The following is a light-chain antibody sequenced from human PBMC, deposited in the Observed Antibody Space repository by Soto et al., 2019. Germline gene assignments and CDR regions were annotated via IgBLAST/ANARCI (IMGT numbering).Light chain of an antibody. J-gene: IGKJ4*01. Sequence: EIVLTQSPATLSLSPGERATLSCRASQSVSNYLAWFQQKPGQAPRLLIYDASIRATGIPARFSGSGSGTDFTLTISSLEPEDFAVHYCQQRSSWPLLTFGGGTKVEI. V-gene: IGKV3-11*01. CDR3: QQRSSWPLLT. CDR1: QSVSNY. CDR2: DAS.